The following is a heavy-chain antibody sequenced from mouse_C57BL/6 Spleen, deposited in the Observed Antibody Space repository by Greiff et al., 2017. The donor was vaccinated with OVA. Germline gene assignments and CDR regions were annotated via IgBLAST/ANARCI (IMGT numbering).Heavy chain of an antibody. V-gene: IGHV1-53*01. CDR2: INPSNGGT. CDR1: GYTFTSYW. Sequence: QVQLQQPGTELVKPGASVKLSCKASGYTFTSYWMHWVMQRPGQGLEWIGNINPSNGGTNYNEKFKSKATLTVDKSSSTAYMQLSSLTSEDSAVYYCARGRSGDYAMDYWGQGTSVTVSS. D-gene: IGHD6-1*01. CDR3: ARGRSGDYAMDY. J-gene: IGHJ4*01.